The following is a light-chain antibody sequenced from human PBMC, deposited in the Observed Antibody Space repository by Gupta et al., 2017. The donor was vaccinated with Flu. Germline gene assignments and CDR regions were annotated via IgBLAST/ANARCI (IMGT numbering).Light chain of an antibody. Sequence: LXQXRSXXXXXXQSVTIXXTGTSSDVGGYNYVSWYQQHPGKAPKLMIYDVSKRPSGVPDRFSGSKSGNTASLTISGLQAEDEADYYCCSYAGSYTFGVFGGGTKLTVL. CDR1: SSDVGGYNY. J-gene: IGLJ3*02. CDR3: CSYAGSYTFGV. V-gene: IGLV2-11*01. CDR2: DVS.